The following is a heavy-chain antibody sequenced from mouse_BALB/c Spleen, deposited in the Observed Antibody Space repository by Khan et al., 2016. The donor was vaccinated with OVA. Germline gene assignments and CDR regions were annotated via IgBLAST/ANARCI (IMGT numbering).Heavy chain of an antibody. Sequence: QVQLQQSGAELARPGASVKMSCKASGYTFTSYTIHWIKLRPGQGLEWIGYINPSNGYTNYNQKFKDKATLTAEKSSTTAYMQLSSLTSDDSAVYYCVRDGAYYSNGGWFAYWGQGTLVTVSA. V-gene: IGHV1-4*01. J-gene: IGHJ3*01. CDR1: GYTFTSYT. D-gene: IGHD2-5*01. CDR3: VRDGAYYSNGGWFAY. CDR2: INPSNGYT.